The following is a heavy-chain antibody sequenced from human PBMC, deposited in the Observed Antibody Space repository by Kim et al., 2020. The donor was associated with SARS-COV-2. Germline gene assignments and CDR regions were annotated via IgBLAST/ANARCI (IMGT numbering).Heavy chain of an antibody. V-gene: IGHV4-31*02. J-gene: IGHJ4*02. D-gene: IGHD6-13*01. Sequence: NPSLKSRVNISVDTSKNQFSLKLSSVTAADTAVYYCAGIAAAGFFRGRAYWGQGTLVTVSS. CDR3: AGIAAAGFFRGRAY.